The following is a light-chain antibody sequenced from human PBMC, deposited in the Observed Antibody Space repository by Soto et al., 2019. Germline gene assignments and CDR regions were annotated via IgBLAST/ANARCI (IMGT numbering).Light chain of an antibody. CDR2: DVI. V-gene: IGLV2-11*01. CDR1: SSDVGGYNY. Sequence: QSALTQPRSVSGSPGQSVTLSCTGTSSDVGGYNYVSWYQQHPGKAPKLMIYDVITRPSGVPDRFSGSKSSNTASLTISGLQAEDEADYYCCSYAGSYTFVFATGTKLTVL. CDR3: CSYAGSYTFV. J-gene: IGLJ1*01.